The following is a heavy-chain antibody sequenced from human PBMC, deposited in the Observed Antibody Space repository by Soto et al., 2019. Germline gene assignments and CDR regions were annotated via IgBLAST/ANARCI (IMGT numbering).Heavy chain of an antibody. J-gene: IGHJ5*02. CDR1: GGSISSGGYS. V-gene: IGHV4-30-2*01. D-gene: IGHD2-2*01. CDR2: IYNSGST. CDR3: ARVPDR. Sequence: QLQLQESGSVLVKPSQTLSLTCAVSGGSISSGGYSWSWIRQPPGKGLEWIGYIYNSGSTYYNPSLKSRITISVDRSKNQFSLKLSSVTAAETAVYYCARVPDRWGQGTLVTVSS.